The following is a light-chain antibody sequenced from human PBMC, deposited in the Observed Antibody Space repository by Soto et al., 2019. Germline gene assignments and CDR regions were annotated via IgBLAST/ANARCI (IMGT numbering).Light chain of an antibody. CDR1: QDIRKY. V-gene: IGKV1-33*01. CDR3: QQYDNLPWT. J-gene: IGKJ1*01. CDR2: DAS. Sequence: DIQMTQSPSSLSASVGDRVTITCQASQDIRKYLNWYQQKPGKAPKLLIYDASNLETGVPSRFSGSGSGTDYTFTISSLQPEDIATYYCQQYDNLPWTFGQGTKVEIK.